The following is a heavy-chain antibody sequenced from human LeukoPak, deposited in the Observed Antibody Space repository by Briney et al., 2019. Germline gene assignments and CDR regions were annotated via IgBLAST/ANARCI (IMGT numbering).Heavy chain of an antibody. D-gene: IGHD6-19*01. CDR1: GFTFSSYA. CDR3: AKEGMAVAGTEFDY. V-gene: IGHV3-64D*09. CDR2: ITSNGDST. Sequence: GGSLRLSCSASGFTFSSYAMHWVRQAPGKGLEYVSTITSNGDSTYYADSLKGRFTISRDNSKNTVNLQMSSLRAEDTAVYYCAKEGMAVAGTEFDYWGQGTLVTVSS. J-gene: IGHJ4*02.